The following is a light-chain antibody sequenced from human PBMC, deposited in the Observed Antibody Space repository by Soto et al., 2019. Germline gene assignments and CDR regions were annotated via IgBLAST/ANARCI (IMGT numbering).Light chain of an antibody. CDR1: SXDVGGYNY. V-gene: IGLV2-14*01. CDR3: SSYTSSTFYV. J-gene: IGLJ1*01. Sequence: QSALTQPASVSGSPGQSITISCTGTSXDVGGYNYVSWYQQHPGKAPKLMIYEVSNRPSGVSNRSSGSKSGNTASLTISGLQAEDEADYYCSSYTSSTFYVFGTGTKVTVL. CDR2: EVS.